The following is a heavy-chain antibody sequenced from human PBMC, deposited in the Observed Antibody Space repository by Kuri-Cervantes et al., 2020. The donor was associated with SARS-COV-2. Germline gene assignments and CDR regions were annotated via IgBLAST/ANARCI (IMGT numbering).Heavy chain of an antibody. V-gene: IGHV3-23*01. Sequence: GESLKISCAASGFTFSSYAMSWVRQAPGKGLEWVSAISGSGGSTYYADSVKGPFTISRDNSKSTLYLQMNSLRAEDTAVYFCAKGVGAFDIWGQGTMVTVSS. CDR1: GFTFSSYA. CDR2: ISGSGGST. CDR3: AKGVGAFDI. D-gene: IGHD1-26*01. J-gene: IGHJ3*02.